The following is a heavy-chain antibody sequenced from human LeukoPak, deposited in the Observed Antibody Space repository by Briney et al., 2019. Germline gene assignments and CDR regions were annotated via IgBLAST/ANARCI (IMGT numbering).Heavy chain of an antibody. CDR1: GYTFTAYY. CDR2: INPHSGGT. Sequence: ASVTVSCKASGYTFTAYYMHWVRQAPGQGLEWMGWINPHSGGTNFAQKFQGRVTMTRDTSITTAHTELSRLTSDDTAMYYCAREIPCSSSSCLDYWGQGTLVTVSS. CDR3: AREIPCSSSSCLDY. V-gene: IGHV1-2*02. J-gene: IGHJ4*02. D-gene: IGHD2-2*01.